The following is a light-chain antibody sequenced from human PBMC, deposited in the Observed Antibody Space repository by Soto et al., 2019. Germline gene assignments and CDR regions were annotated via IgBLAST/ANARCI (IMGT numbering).Light chain of an antibody. V-gene: IGLV2-8*01. CDR1: KSDIGVYDF. Sequence: QSALTQPPSASGSPGQSVTISCTGTKSDIGVYDFVSWYQHHPGKAPRLIIYEVVQRPSGVPDRFSGSKSGNTASLTVSGLQAADEADYFCKSYAGRNTYVFGSGTKPPS. J-gene: IGLJ1*01. CDR3: KSYAGRNTYV. CDR2: EVV.